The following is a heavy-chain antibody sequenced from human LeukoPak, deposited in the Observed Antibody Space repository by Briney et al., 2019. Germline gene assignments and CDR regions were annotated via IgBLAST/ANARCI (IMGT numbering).Heavy chain of an antibody. J-gene: IGHJ4*02. CDR1: GYTFTGYY. V-gene: IGHV1-2*02. D-gene: IGHD3-22*01. CDR3: ARYYDSSGYPFDY. CDR2: INPNRGGT. Sequence: ASVDVSCKASGYTFTGYYMHWVRQAPGQPLECTGWINPNRGGTNYAQKFQGRVTMTRDTSISTAYMELSRLRSDDTAVYYCARYYDSSGYPFDYWGQGTLVTVSS.